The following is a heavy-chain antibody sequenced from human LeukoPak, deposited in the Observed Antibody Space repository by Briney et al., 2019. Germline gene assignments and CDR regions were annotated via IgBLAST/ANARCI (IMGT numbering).Heavy chain of an antibody. Sequence: PGGSLRLSCAASGFTFSSYNMSWVRQAPGKGLEWVAIVNQGGTEKYYVDSVKGRFTISRDNAENSLYLQMNSLRAEDTAVYFYYMDAWGKGTTVTVSS. J-gene: IGHJ6*03. V-gene: IGHV3-7*01. CDR2: VNQGGTEK. CDR3: YMDA. CDR1: GFTFSSYN.